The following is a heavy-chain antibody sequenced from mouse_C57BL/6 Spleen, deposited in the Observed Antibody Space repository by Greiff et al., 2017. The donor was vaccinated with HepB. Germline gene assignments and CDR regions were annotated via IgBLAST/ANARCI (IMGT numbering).Heavy chain of an antibody. D-gene: IGHD1-1*01. CDR2: IYPGDGDT. Sequence: QVQLQQSGPELVKPGASVKISCKASGYAFSSSWMNWVKQRPGKGLEWIGRIYPGDGDTNYNGKFKGKATLTADKSSSTAYMQLSSLTSEDSAVYFCAREGTPTVVATRDMDYWGQGTSVTVSS. CDR3: AREGTPTVVATRDMDY. V-gene: IGHV1-82*01. CDR1: GYAFSSSW. J-gene: IGHJ4*01.